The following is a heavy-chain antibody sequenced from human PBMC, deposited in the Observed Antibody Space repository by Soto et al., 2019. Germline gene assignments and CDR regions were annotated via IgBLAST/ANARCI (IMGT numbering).Heavy chain of an antibody. CDR2: IYKSATT. CDR1: GVSISTVDYF. J-gene: IGHJ5*01. CDR3: ARGRYCLTGRCFPNWFDS. Sequence: QVQLLESGPGLVRPSQTLSLTCSVSGVSISTVDYFWAWIRQPPGQALEYIGYIYKSATTYYNPSFEGRVAISLDTSKSHFSLNVTSVTAADTAVYFCARGRYCLTGRCFPNWFDSWGQGTLVTVSS. V-gene: IGHV4-30-4*01. D-gene: IGHD2-15*01.